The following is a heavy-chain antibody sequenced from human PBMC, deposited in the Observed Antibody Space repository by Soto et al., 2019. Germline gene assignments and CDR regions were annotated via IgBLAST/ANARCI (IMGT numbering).Heavy chain of an antibody. J-gene: IGHJ4*02. Sequence: GGSLRLSCAASGFTFSGYYMSWIRQAPGKGLEWVSYISSSGSTIYYADSVRGRFTISRDNARNSLYLQMNSLRAEDTAVYYCAIVLLASGNDYWGQGTLVTVSS. CDR2: ISSSGSTI. CDR1: GFTFSGYY. V-gene: IGHV3-11*01. CDR3: AIVLLASGNDY. D-gene: IGHD3-3*01.